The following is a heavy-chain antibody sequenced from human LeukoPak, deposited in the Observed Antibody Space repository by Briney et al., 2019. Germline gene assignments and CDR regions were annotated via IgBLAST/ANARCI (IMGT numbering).Heavy chain of an antibody. CDR2: ISSSGSTI. Sequence: GGSLRLSCAASGFTFSSYEMNWVRQAPGKGLEWVSYISSSGSTIYYADSVKGRFTISRDNAKNSLYLQMNSLRAEDTAVYYCASTNVAMLHLVDYWGQGTLVTVSS. J-gene: IGHJ4*02. CDR1: GFTFSSYE. CDR3: ASTNVAMLHLVDY. D-gene: IGHD2-2*01. V-gene: IGHV3-48*03.